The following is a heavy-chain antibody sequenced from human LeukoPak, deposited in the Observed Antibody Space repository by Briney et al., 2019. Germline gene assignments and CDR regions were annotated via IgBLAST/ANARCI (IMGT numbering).Heavy chain of an antibody. Sequence: AASVKVSCKASGYTFTGYYMHWVRQAPGQGLEWMGWINPNSGGTNYAQKFQGRVTMTRDTSISTAYMELSRLRSDDTAVYYCARVEIVATTKKYYFDYWGQGTLVTVSS. J-gene: IGHJ4*02. V-gene: IGHV1-2*02. D-gene: IGHD5-12*01. CDR3: ARVEIVATTKKYYFDY. CDR1: GYTFTGYY. CDR2: INPNSGGT.